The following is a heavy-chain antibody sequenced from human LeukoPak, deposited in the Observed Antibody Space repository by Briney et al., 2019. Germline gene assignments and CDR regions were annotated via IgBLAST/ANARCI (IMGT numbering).Heavy chain of an antibody. Sequence: GASVTVSCTGSGYTFTNYGINWVRPAPGQGLEWMGWISAYNGNTNYAQKLQGRVTMTTDTSTSTAYMELRSLRSDDTAVYYCASTGRRRGDSFDYWGQGTLVTVSS. J-gene: IGHJ4*02. V-gene: IGHV1-18*01. CDR1: GYTFTNYG. CDR2: ISAYNGNT. CDR3: ASTGRRRGDSFDY. D-gene: IGHD3-16*01.